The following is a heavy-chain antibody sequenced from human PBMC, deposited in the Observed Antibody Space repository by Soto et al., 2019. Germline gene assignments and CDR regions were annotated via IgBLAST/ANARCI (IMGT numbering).Heavy chain of an antibody. J-gene: IGHJ4*02. CDR2: INHSGST. CDR3: SRAVGATRYYFDY. Sequence: PSETLSLTCAVYGGSFSGYYWSWIRQPPGKGLEWIGEINHSGSTNYNPSLKSRVTISVDTSKNQFSLKLSSVTAADTAVYYGSRAVGATRYYFDYWGQGTLVPVSS. CDR1: GGSFSGYY. D-gene: IGHD1-26*01. V-gene: IGHV4-34*01.